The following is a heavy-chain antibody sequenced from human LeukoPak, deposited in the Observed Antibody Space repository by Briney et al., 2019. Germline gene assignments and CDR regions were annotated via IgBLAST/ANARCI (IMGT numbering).Heavy chain of an antibody. CDR2: IYHSGST. J-gene: IGHJ4*02. CDR3: ASGGGPIAVAGLFDY. V-gene: IGHV4-39*07. D-gene: IGHD6-19*01. Sequence: PSETLSLTCTVSGGSISSSSYYWGWIRQPPGKGLEWIGSIYHSGSTYYNPSLKSRVTISVDTSKNQFSLKLSSVTAADTAVYYCASGGGPIAVAGLFDYWGQGTLVTVSS. CDR1: GGSISSSSYY.